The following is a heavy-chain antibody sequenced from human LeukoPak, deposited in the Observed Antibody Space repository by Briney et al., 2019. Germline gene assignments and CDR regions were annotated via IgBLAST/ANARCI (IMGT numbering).Heavy chain of an antibody. V-gene: IGHV4-59*01. CDR2: IYYSGST. CDR3: AREAANGITIFTPHFDY. J-gene: IGHJ4*02. Sequence: SETLSLTCTVSGVSISSYYWSWIRQPPGKGLEWVGYIYYSGSTNYNPSLKSRVTISVDTSKNQFSLKLSSVTAADTAVYYCAREAANGITIFTPHFDYWGQGTLVTVSS. D-gene: IGHD3-3*01. CDR1: GVSISSYY.